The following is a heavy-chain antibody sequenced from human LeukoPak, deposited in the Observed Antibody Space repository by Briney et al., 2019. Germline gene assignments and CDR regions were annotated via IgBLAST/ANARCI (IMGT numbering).Heavy chain of an antibody. CDR1: GFRFSDYG. CDR3: ARLTTLVWLGKSSEGGDY. J-gene: IGHJ4*02. Sequence: GGSLRLSCAASGFRFSDYGMHWVRQAPGKGLEWVAVLSYDETTQYTAESVRSRFAVARDNSRNTLYLQMNSLSAKDTAVYYCARLTTLVWLGKSSEGGDYWGQGTLVTVSA. D-gene: IGHD3-16*02. CDR2: LSYDETTQ. V-gene: IGHV3-33*05.